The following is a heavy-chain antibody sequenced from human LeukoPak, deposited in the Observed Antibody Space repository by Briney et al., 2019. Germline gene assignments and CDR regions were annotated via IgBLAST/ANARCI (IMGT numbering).Heavy chain of an antibody. D-gene: IGHD3-10*01. CDR2: IRSKANSYAT. V-gene: IGHV3-73*01. CDR3: TRGMDYYGSGSYYSV. CDR1: GFTFSGSA. J-gene: IGHJ4*02. Sequence: GGSLRLSCAASGFTFSGSAMHWVRQASGKGLEWVGRIRSKANSYATAYAASVKGRFTISRDDSKNTAYLQMNSLKTEDTAVYYCTRGMDYYGSGSYYSVWGQGTLVTVSS.